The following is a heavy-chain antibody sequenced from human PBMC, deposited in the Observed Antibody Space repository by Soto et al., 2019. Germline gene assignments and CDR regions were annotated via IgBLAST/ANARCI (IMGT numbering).Heavy chain of an antibody. Sequence: QVQLVQSGAEVKKPGSSVKVSCKASGGTFSSYAISWVRQAPGQGREWMGGIIPIFGTANYAQKFQGRVTITADESTSTAYMELSSMRSEDTAVYYCASPNCSSTSCYKREFDYWGQGTLVTVSS. CDR3: ASPNCSSTSCYKREFDY. CDR1: GGTFSSYA. D-gene: IGHD2-2*02. V-gene: IGHV1-69*01. CDR2: IIPIFGTA. J-gene: IGHJ4*02.